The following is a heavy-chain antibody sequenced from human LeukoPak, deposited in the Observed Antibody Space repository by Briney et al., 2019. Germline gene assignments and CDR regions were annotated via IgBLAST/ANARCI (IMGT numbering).Heavy chain of an antibody. D-gene: IGHD3-22*01. CDR3: ARCSGYYDSSGFRYSWFDP. Sequence: PGRSLRPFCAAHGLTFSSERRDSVRQAPGNGLEWEPLIRYDGTNKYYAESVNGPFTIYRDHSNHSLYLQINSLRAEDTAVYYCARCSGYYDSSGFRYSWFDPWGQGTLVTVSS. V-gene: IGHV3-33*01. CDR2: IRYDGTNK. CDR1: GLTFSSER. J-gene: IGHJ5*02.